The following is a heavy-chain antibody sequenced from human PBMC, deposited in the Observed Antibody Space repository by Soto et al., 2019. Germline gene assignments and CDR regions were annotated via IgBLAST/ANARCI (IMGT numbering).Heavy chain of an antibody. V-gene: IGHV3-23*01. CDR2: ISGSGGST. D-gene: IGHD2-2*01. CDR3: AKSGGPLAQVLLHFVY. CDR1: GFTFSSYA. Sequence: GGSLRLSCAASGFTFSSYAMSWVRQAPGKGLEWVSAISGSGGSTYYADSVKGRFTISRDNSKNTLYLQMNSLRAEDTAVYYCAKSGGPLAQVLLHFVYWGQGTLVTVSS. J-gene: IGHJ4*02.